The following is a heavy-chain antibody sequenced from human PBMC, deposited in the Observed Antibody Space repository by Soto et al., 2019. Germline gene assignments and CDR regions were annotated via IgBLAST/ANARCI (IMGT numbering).Heavy chain of an antibody. V-gene: IGHV1-69*12. CDR1: GGTFSNYA. Sequence: QVQLVQSGAEGKKPGSSVKVSCKVSGGTFSNYAIDWVRLAPGHGLEWMGGIVPIFGTTYYTQKFQGRATIIADDSTTTAYLEMSSLRSEDTAIYYCARVEAVAGLYNYHGLDVWGQGTAVTVSS. CDR3: ARVEAVAGLYNYHGLDV. D-gene: IGHD6-19*01. CDR2: IVPIFGTT. J-gene: IGHJ6*02.